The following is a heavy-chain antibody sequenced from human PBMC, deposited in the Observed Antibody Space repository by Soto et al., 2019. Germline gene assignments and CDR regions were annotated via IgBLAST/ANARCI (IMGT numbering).Heavy chain of an antibody. D-gene: IGHD3-22*01. CDR2: IIPIFGTA. V-gene: IGHV1-69*01. CDR1: GGTFSSYA. Sequence: QVQLVQSGAEVKKPGSSVKVSCTASGGTFSSYAISWVRQAPGQGLEWLGGIIPIFGTANYAQRFQGRVTITADESTSAAYVELGSLGSEDTAEYYGARRNYCDSSGYYRRWGQGTLV. J-gene: IGHJ4*02. CDR3: ARRNYCDSSGYYRR.